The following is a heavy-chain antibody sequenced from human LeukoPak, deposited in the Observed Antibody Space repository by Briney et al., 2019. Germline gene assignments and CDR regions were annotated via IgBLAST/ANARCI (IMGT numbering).Heavy chain of an antibody. V-gene: IGHV4-39*01. Sequence: SETLSLTCTVSGASISSSYYYWGWVRQPPEKGLEWIGSIHYTGSTYYSPSPKSRVTLFVDTSENQFSLRLTSLTAAATAAYYCARHRGGSSPDVFDIWGQGPMVIVSS. D-gene: IGHD2-15*01. J-gene: IGHJ3*02. CDR2: IHYTGST. CDR3: ARHRGGSSPDVFDI. CDR1: GASISSSYYY.